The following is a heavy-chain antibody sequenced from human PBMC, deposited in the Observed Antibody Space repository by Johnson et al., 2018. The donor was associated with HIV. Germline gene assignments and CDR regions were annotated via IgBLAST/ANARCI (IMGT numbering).Heavy chain of an antibody. CDR1: GFTFSSYA. V-gene: IGHV3-30*04. CDR3: ARDSYKLELPLGAFDI. D-gene: IGHD1-7*01. J-gene: IGHJ3*02. Sequence: QVHLVESGGGVVQPGRYLRLSCAASGFTFSSYAMHWVRQAPGKGLEWVAVISYDGSNKYYADSVKGRFTISRDNSKNTLYLQMNSLRAEDTAVYYCARDSYKLELPLGAFDIWGQGTMVTVSS. CDR2: ISYDGSNK.